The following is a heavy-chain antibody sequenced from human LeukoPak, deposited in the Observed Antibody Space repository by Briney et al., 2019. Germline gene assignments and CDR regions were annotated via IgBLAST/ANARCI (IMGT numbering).Heavy chain of an antibody. CDR2: IYTSGRT. Sequence: SDTLSLLCTVSSHPISSLDYLWSWGRQPAGKGLERIEHIYTSGRTHNNPSRQSRVTISVDTSKHQFSLKLSSVTAADTAVYYCASLLIPNYYYYYMDVWGKGTTVTVSS. CDR3: ASLLIPNYYYYYMDV. CDR1: SHPISSLDYL. D-gene: IGHD2-21*01. J-gene: IGHJ6*03. V-gene: IGHV4-61*09.